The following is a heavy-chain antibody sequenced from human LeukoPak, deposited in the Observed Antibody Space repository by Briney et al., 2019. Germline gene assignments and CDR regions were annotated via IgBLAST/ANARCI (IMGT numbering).Heavy chain of an antibody. D-gene: IGHD6-13*01. CDR1: GSTYTDCW. J-gene: IGHJ4*01. V-gene: IGHV3-7*01. Sequence: PGGSLRLSCEVSGSTYTDCWMNWVRQAPGKGPEWVASIRQDGSEKTYVDSVKGRFTISRDNTKNSLSLQLNGLRAEDTAVYYCARDGTAAGLYFDLWGQGTLVTVSS. CDR3: ARDGTAAGLYFDL. CDR2: IRQDGSEK.